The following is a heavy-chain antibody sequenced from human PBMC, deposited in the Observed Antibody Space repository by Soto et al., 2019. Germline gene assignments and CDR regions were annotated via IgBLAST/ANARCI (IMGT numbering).Heavy chain of an antibody. CDR1: GGTFSSYT. Sequence: QVQLVQSGAEVKKPGSSVKVSCKASGGTFSSYTISWVRQAPGQGLEWMGRIIPILGIANYAQKFQGRVTITADKPTSTAYMELSSLRSEDTAVYYCARVVDYNYYMDVWGKGTTVTVSS. J-gene: IGHJ6*03. D-gene: IGHD3-22*01. V-gene: IGHV1-69*02. CDR2: IIPILGIA. CDR3: ARVVDYNYYMDV.